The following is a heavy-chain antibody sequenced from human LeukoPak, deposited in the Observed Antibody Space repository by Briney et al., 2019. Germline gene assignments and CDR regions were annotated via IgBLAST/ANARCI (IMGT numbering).Heavy chain of an antibody. V-gene: IGHV4-30-2*01. CDR2: IYHSGST. Sequence: SETLSLTCAVSGGSISSGGYSWSWIRQPPGKGLEWIGYIYHSGSTYYNPSLKSRVTISVDRSKNQFSLKLSSVTAADTAVYYCARATPHYFDYWGQGTLVTVSS. J-gene: IGHJ4*02. CDR3: ARATPHYFDY. CDR1: GGSISSGGYS.